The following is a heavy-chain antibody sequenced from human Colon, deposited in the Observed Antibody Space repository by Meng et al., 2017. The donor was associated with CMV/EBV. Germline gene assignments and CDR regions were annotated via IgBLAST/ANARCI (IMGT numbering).Heavy chain of an antibody. D-gene: IGHD7-27*01. CDR3: AKDSRLWGWDAFDV. V-gene: IGHV3-9*01. CDR1: GFKFDDYA. J-gene: IGHJ3*01. Sequence: GGSLRLSCGASGFKFDDYAMHWVRQAPGKGLEWVSSISWNSGSIGYAESVKGRFTISRDNAKNSLYLQMNSLRAEDTALYYCAKDSRLWGWDAFDVWGQGTMVTVSS. CDR2: ISWNSGSI.